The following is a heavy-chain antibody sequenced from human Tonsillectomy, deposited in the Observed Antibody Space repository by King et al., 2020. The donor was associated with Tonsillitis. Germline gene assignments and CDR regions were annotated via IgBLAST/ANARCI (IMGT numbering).Heavy chain of an antibody. J-gene: IGHJ4*02. CDR1: GFSLSTSGLC. Sequence: VTLTESGPALVKPTQTLTLTCTVSGFSLSTSGLCVSWIRQPPGKALEWLALLDWEGDKHYSTSLWTRPTLSGDTSKNQVVLRMTNMDPADTATYYCARTTGCLSMNLPPHFDYWGQGTLVTVSS. CDR3: ARTTGCLSMNLPPHFDY. CDR2: LDWEGDK. V-gene: IGHV2-70*01. D-gene: IGHD3-9*01.